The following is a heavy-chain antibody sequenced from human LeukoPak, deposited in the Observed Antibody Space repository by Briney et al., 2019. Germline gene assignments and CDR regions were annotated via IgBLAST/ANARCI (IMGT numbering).Heavy chain of an antibody. CDR3: ASGWWNRRDGYNPYYYYYYMDV. CDR1: GCTFSSYA. D-gene: IGHD5-24*01. Sequence: AVTVSFKASGCTFSSYAFSWVRQAPAQGREGMGGIILIFGTANYAHKFQGRVTITTDESTSTAYMELSSLRSEDTAVYYCASGWWNRRDGYNPYYYYYYMDVWGKGTTVTVSS. J-gene: IGHJ6*03. CDR2: IILIFGTA. V-gene: IGHV1-69*05.